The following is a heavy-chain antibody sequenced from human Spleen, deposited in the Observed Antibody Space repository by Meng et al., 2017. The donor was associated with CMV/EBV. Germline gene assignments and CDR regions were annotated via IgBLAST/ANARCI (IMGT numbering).Heavy chain of an antibody. CDR1: GFTVSSNY. V-gene: IGHV3-66*02. D-gene: IGHD6-6*01. CDR2: IYSGGST. J-gene: IGHJ6*02. Sequence: ESLKISCAASGFTVSSNYMSWVRQAPGKGLEWVSVIYSGGSTYYADSVKGRFTISRDNSKNTLYLQMNSLRAEDTAVYYCARDLGSSGPNGMDVWGQGTTVTVSS. CDR3: ARDLGSSGPNGMDV.